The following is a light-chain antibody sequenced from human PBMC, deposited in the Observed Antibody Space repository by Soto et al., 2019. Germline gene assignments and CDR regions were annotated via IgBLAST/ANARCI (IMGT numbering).Light chain of an antibody. CDR2: TAS. CDR3: QQSHSIPLT. V-gene: IGKV1-39*01. J-gene: IGKJ1*01. CDR1: QGISSY. Sequence: DIQLTQSPSFLSASVGDRVTITCRASQGISSYLAWYQQKLGQAPKLLIYTASTLQSGVPSRFSGSGSGTDFTLTIRSLQPEDFATYYCQQSHSIPLTFGQGTKVDIK.